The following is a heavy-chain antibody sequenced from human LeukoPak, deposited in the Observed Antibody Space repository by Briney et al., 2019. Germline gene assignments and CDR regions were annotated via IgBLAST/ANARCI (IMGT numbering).Heavy chain of an antibody. CDR2: ISTSSDNT. V-gene: IGHV3-23*01. J-gene: IGHJ5*02. D-gene: IGHD6-19*01. CDR3: ARVAGWRWSDH. CDR1: GFTFSIFD. Sequence: PGGSLSLAWAVAGFTFSIFDMTWVRHARGGGLEWDASISTSSDNTYYGDSVKGRFTISRDTSKNTVYLQMNNMSAADTAVYYCARVAGWRWSDHWGQGTLVTVSS.